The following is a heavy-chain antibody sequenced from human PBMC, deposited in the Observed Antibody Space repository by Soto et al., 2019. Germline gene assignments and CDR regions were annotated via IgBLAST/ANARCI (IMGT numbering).Heavy chain of an antibody. V-gene: IGHV3-7*05. J-gene: IGHJ6*02. CDR1: GFSFNFFW. CDR3: ARHQRIAPSRGVYSLYYGMDV. Sequence: EVQLVESGGGLVQPGGSLRLSCAASGFSFNFFWMTWVRQAPGKGLEWVANINKDGGDKYYVDSVKGRFTVSRDNAKKSLDLQINSLRADDTAVYYCARHQRIAPSRGVYSLYYGMDVWGQGTTVTVSS. CDR2: INKDGGDK. D-gene: IGHD6-13*01.